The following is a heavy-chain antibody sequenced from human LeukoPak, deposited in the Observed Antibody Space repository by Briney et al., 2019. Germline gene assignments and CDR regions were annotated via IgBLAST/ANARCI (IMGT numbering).Heavy chain of an antibody. CDR1: GFTFADYA. CDR2: ISWNSGSI. V-gene: IGHV3-9*01. Sequence: PGRSLRLSCAASGFTFADYAMDWVRQAQGKGLEWVSGISWNSGSIGYADSVKGRFTISRDNAKNSLYLQMNSLRAEDTAVYYCAKTAKYNWNDGNWFDPWGQGTLVTVSS. D-gene: IGHD1-1*01. CDR3: AKTAKYNWNDGNWFDP. J-gene: IGHJ5*02.